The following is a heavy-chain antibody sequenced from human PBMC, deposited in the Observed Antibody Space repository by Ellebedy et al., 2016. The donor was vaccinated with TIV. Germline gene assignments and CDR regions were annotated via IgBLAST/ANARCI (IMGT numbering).Heavy chain of an antibody. V-gene: IGHV3-7*03. CDR2: IDQNGVEK. CDR3: ARGGVVAGADF. D-gene: IGHD6-19*01. J-gene: IGHJ4*02. Sequence: GESLKISCAASGFTFSHYYMTWVRQAPGKGLEWVANIDQNGVEKSYVGSVKGRFTISRDNSKSSLYLQMNSLRADDTVLYYCARGGVVAGADFWGQGTLVTVSS. CDR1: GFTFSHYY.